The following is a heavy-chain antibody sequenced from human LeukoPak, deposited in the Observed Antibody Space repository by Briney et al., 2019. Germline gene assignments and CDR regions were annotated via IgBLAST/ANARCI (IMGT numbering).Heavy chain of an antibody. D-gene: IGHD2-2*01. CDR3: ARGPYCSSTSCSTRGGNWFDP. CDR2: IIPIFGTA. V-gene: IGHV1-69*05. J-gene: IGHJ5*02. CDR1: GGTFSSYA. Sequence: SVKVSCKASGGTFSSYAISWVRQAPGQGLEWMGGIIPIFGTANYAQKFQGRVTITTDESTSTAYMELSSLRSEDTAVYYCARGPYCSSTSCSTRGGNWFDPWGRGTLVTVSS.